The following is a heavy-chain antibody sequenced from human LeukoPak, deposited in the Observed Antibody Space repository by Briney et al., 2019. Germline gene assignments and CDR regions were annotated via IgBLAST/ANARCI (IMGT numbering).Heavy chain of an antibody. CDR1: GYTFTNYY. V-gene: IGHV1-46*01. CDR2: INPSGGGT. Sequence: ASVKVSCKASGYTFTNYYMHWVRQAPGQGLEWMGIINPSGGGTSYAQKFQGRLTMTRDTSTTTVYMELSSLRSEDTAMYYCAREIGPRQLHLWGSAFDYWGQGTLVTVSS. CDR3: AREIGPRQLHLWGSAFDY. J-gene: IGHJ4*02. D-gene: IGHD5-18*01.